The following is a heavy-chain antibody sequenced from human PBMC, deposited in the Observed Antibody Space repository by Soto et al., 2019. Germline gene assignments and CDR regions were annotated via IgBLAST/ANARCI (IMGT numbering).Heavy chain of an antibody. D-gene: IGHD2-15*01. CDR2: IRQDGSEQ. CDR3: ATTLRKNFYYMDV. CDR1: GLTLSDYW. V-gene: IGHV3-7*01. J-gene: IGHJ6*03. Sequence: PGGSLRLSCAASGLTLSDYWMSWVRQAPGKGLEWAANIRQDGSEQYYVDSVKGRFTISRDNANNSLSLQMNSLRADDTAVYYCATTLRKNFYYMDVWGKGTTVTVSS.